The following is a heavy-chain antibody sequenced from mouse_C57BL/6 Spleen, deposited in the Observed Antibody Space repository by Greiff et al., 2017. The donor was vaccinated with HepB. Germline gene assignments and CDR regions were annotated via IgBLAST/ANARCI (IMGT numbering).Heavy chain of an antibody. Sequence: VKLQQPGAELVRPGSSVKLSCKASGYTFTSYWMDWVKQRPGQGLEWIGNIYPSDSETHYNQKFKDKATLTVDKSSSTAYMQLSSLTSEDSAVYYCARGLAYYNYWGQGTTLTVSS. J-gene: IGHJ2*01. CDR3: ARGLAYYNY. V-gene: IGHV1-61*01. CDR1: GYTFTSYW. CDR2: IYPSDSET.